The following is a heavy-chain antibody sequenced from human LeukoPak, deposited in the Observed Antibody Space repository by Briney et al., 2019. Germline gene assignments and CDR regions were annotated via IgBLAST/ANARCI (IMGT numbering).Heavy chain of an antibody. CDR3: ATGNRGSGIHVYYFDY. CDR2: ISSSSSYI. J-gene: IGHJ4*02. V-gene: IGHV3-21*01. D-gene: IGHD2/OR15-2a*01. Sequence: PGGSLRLSCAASGFTFSSYSMNWVRQAPGKGLEWVSSISSSSSYIYYADSVKGRFTISRDNAKNSLYLQMNSLRAEDTAVYYCATGNRGSGIHVYYFDYWGQGTLVTVSS. CDR1: GFTFSSYS.